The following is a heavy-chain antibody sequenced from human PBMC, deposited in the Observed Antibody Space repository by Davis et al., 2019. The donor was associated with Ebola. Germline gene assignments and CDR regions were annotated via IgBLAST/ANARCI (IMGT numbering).Heavy chain of an antibody. D-gene: IGHD3-3*01. CDR2: INPNSGGT. CDR1: GYTFTGYY. J-gene: IGHJ5*02. Sequence: ASVKVSCKASGYTFTGYYMHWVRQAPGQGLEWMGWINPNSGGTNYAQKFQGWVTMTRDTSISTAYMELSRLRSDDTAVYYCARVCPFGVVRRGWFDPWGQGTLVTVSS. V-gene: IGHV1-2*04. CDR3: ARVCPFGVVRRGWFDP.